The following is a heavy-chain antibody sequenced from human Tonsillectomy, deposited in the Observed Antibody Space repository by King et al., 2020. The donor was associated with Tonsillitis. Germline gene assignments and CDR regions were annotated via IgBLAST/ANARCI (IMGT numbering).Heavy chain of an antibody. D-gene: IGHD6-13*01. CDR2: IYYSGST. V-gene: IGHV4-59*01. J-gene: IGHJ4*02. CDR1: GGSISSYY. CDR3: AREVGYSSNWVIDY. Sequence: VQLQESGPGLVKPSETLSLTCTVSGGSISSYYWSWIRQPPGKGLEWIGYIYYSGSTNYNPSLKSRVTISVDTSENRFSLKLSSVTAADTAVYYCAREVGYSSNWVIDYWGQGTLVTVSS.